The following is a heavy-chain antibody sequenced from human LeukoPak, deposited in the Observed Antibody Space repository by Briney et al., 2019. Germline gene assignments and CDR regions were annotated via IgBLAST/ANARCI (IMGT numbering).Heavy chain of an antibody. J-gene: IGHJ4*02. CDR3: VRDTESSGYDAFDY. V-gene: IGHV3-30*03. D-gene: IGHD3-22*01. CDR2: ISHDGSRK. Sequence: PGGSLRLSCAASGLTFSSHGMHWVRQAPGKGLEWVAVISHDGSRKYYADSVKGRFTVSRDNSKNTLYVQMNSLRAEDTAVYYCVRDTESSGYDAFDYWGQGTLVTVSS. CDR1: GLTFSSHG.